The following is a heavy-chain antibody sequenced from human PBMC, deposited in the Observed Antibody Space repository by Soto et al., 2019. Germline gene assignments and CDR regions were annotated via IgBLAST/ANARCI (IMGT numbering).Heavy chain of an antibody. CDR1: GSTFSAFA. V-gene: IGHV3-23*01. CDR3: AKDPAGMYSSGWSQSFDF. CDR2: IVGSGGRT. J-gene: IGHJ4*02. D-gene: IGHD6-19*01. Sequence: EVQLLESGGGLVQPGGSFTISCEAFGSTFSAFALCWVRQPPGEGRAGVSGIVGSGGRTYYADSVKGRLTISRANSKNTVYLQMSSLRAEDSAMYYCAKDPAGMYSSGWSQSFDFWGQGTQVTVSS.